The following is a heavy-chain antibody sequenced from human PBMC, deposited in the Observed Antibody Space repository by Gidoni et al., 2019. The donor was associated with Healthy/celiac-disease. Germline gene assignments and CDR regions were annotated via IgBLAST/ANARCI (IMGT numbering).Heavy chain of an antibody. CDR3: ARDGIRGFDY. CDR2: INHSGST. CDR1: GGSFSGYY. D-gene: IGHD3-16*01. V-gene: IGHV4-34*01. Sequence: QVQLQQWAPGLLKPSETLSLTRAVSGGSFSGYYWSWIRQPPGKGLEWIGEINHSGSTNYNPSLKSRVTISVDTSKNQFSLKLGSVTAADTAVYYCARDGIRGFDYWGQGTLVTVSS. J-gene: IGHJ4*02.